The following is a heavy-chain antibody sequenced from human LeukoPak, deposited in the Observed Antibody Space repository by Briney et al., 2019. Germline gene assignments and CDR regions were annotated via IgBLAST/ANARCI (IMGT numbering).Heavy chain of an antibody. J-gene: IGHJ6*03. V-gene: IGHV1-18*01. CDR1: GYSFTNYG. CDR2: ISVYNGNT. CDR3: AIRRDGYNYGYYYYMDV. D-gene: IGHD5-24*01. Sequence: ASVKVSCKASGYSFTNYGISWVRQAPGQGLEWMGWISVYNGNTNYAQKLQGRVTMTTDTSTSTAYMELRSLRSDDTAVYYCAIRRDGYNYGYYYYMDVWGKGTTVTVSS.